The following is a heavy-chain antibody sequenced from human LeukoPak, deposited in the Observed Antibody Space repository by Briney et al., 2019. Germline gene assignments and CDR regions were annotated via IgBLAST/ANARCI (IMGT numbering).Heavy chain of an antibody. V-gene: IGHV3-66*01. D-gene: IGHD2-15*01. J-gene: IGHJ4*02. CDR1: GFTVSSNY. Sequence: EGSLRLSCAASGFTVSSNYMSWVRQAPGKGLEWVSVIYSDCSTYYAGSVKGRFTLSRDDSENTAYLQMNSLKTEDTAVYYCSSLIKSSVMVVPATGYRGQGTLVTVSS. CDR2: IYSDCST. CDR3: SSLIKSSVMVVPATGY.